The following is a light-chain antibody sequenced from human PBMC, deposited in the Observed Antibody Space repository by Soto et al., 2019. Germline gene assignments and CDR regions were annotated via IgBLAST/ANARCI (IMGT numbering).Light chain of an antibody. CDR1: RSVSSN. J-gene: IGKJ5*01. Sequence: EILITQSPATLSVAPGERATLSCRASRSVSSNLAWYQQRPGQAPRLLIYGKSSRATGIPDRLSGSGSGTDFTLTISRLEPEDFAVYYCQQYGNSPITCGQGTRLEIK. CDR2: GKS. CDR3: QQYGNSPIT. V-gene: IGKV3-20*01.